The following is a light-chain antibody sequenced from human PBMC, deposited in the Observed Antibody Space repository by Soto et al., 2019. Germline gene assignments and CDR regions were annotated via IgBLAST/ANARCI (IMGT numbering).Light chain of an antibody. J-gene: IGKJ2*01. Sequence: DIQMAQSPSSLSASVGDRVTITCRASQSISSYLNWYQQRPGNAPKLLIYAASSLQSGIPSRFSGSGSGTDFTLTISSLQPEEFATYYCQQSYSTPLSFGRGTKLEIK. CDR3: QQSYSTPLS. V-gene: IGKV1-39*01. CDR2: AAS. CDR1: QSISSY.